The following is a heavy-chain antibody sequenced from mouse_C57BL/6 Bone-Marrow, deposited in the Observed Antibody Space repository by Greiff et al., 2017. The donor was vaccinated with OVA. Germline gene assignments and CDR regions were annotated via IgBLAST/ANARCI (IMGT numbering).Heavy chain of an antibody. V-gene: IGHV14-4*01. J-gene: IGHJ2*01. Sequence: VQLKESGAELVRPGDSVKLSCTASGFNIKDDYMQWVKERSEQGLEWIGWIDPDNGDTEYASKIQGKATITADTSSKTVYLHISSLTSEDTAVYYFTTYRYWRQGTTLTVSS. CDR3: TTYRY. CDR2: IDPDNGDT. CDR1: GFNIKDDY.